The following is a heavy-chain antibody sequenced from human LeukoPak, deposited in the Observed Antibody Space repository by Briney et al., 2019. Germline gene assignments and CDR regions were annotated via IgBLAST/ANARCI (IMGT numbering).Heavy chain of an antibody. Sequence: PSETLSLTCTVSGGSISTYSWSWIRQPPGKGLEWIGYIYYSGSTNYNPSLKSRVTISVDTSKNQFSLKLSSVTAADTAVYYCARDDYGDYFDYWGQGTLVTVSS. D-gene: IGHD4-17*01. CDR2: IYYSGST. CDR1: GGSISTYS. V-gene: IGHV4-59*01. CDR3: ARDDYGDYFDY. J-gene: IGHJ4*02.